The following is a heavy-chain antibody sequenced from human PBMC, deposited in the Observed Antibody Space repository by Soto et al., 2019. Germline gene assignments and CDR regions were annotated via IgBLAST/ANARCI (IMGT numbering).Heavy chain of an antibody. CDR2: INPSDGST. Sequence: ASVKVSCKASGYTFTSYYMHWVRQAPGQGLEWMGKINPSDGSTSYAQKFQGRVTMTRDTSTSTVYMELSSLRSEDTAVYYCARDPCGNNCYNWFDPWGQGTLVTVS. CDR3: ARDPCGNNCYNWFDP. CDR1: GYTFTSYY. J-gene: IGHJ5*02. D-gene: IGHD2-21*02. V-gene: IGHV1-46*03.